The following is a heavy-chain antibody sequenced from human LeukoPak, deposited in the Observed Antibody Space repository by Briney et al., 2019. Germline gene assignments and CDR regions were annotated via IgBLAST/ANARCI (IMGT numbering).Heavy chain of an antibody. CDR2: IYDSGST. D-gene: IGHD6-13*01. CDR3: ARRIAAAETYYYYYYMDV. J-gene: IGHJ6*03. CDR1: GGSINNYY. Sequence: PSETLSLTCAVSGGSINNYYWSWIRQPPGKGLEWIGYIYDSGSTNYNPSLQSRVTTSLDTSKNQVSLELSSVTAADTAVYYCARRIAAAETYYYYYYMDVWGKGTTVTISS. V-gene: IGHV4-59*01.